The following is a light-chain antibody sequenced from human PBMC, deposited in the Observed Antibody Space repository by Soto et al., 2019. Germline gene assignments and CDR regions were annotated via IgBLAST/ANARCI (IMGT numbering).Light chain of an antibody. V-gene: IGLV3-1*01. J-gene: IGLJ2*01. CDR1: KLGDKY. Sequence: SYELTQPPSVSVSPGQTASITCSGDKLGDKYASWYQQKPGQSTVLLIYQDSKRPSGIPERFSGSNSGNTATLTISGTQAMDEADYYCQAWDSSTPVVFGGGTKLTVL. CDR3: QAWDSSTPVV. CDR2: QDS.